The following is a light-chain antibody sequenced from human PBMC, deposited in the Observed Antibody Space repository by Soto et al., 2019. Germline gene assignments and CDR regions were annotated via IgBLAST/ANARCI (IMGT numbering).Light chain of an antibody. CDR3: SSYTTTTALYV. CDR1: SSDVGGYNY. CDR2: DVS. Sequence: QSVLTQPPSASGSPGRSVTISCTGASSDVGGYNYVSWYQQHPGKAPKLMVYDVSKRASKSGNTASLTVSRLQAEDEADYYCSSYTTTTALYVFGAGTKLTVL. J-gene: IGLJ1*01. V-gene: IGLV2-8*01.